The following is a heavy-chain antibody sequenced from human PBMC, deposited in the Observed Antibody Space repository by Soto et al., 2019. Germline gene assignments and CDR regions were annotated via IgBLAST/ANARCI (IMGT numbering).Heavy chain of an antibody. CDR2: ISHSGST. CDR3: ARGGLLPDY. Sequence: QLQLQESGSGLMKPSQTLSLTCAVSGGSISSGGHSWSWIRQPPGKGLGWIGYISHSGSTYYNPSPKXRXTXXADRSKNQFSLKLSSVTAADTAVSYCARGGLLPDYWGQGTLVTVSS. CDR1: GGSISSGGHS. V-gene: IGHV4-30-2*01. D-gene: IGHD6-19*01. J-gene: IGHJ4*02.